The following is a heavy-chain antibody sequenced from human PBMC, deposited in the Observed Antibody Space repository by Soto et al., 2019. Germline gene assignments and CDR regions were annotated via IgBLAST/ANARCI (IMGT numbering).Heavy chain of an antibody. V-gene: IGHV4-39*01. Sequence: QLQLQESGPGLVKPSETLSLTCTVSGGSISSSSYYWGWIRQPPGKGLEWIGSIYYSGSTYYNPSLSTPVTISVDTSKNQSSLKLSSVTAANTASYYCPRHPGGEARDYYYMYICGKGPTLTLS. J-gene: IGHJ6*03. CDR3: PRHPGGEARDYYYMYI. CDR2: IYYSGST. D-gene: IGHD3-16*01. CDR1: GGSISSSSYY.